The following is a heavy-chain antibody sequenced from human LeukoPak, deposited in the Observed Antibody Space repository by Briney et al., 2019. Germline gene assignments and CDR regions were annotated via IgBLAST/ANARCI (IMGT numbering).Heavy chain of an antibody. V-gene: IGHV4-39*07. J-gene: IGHJ4*02. CDR2: IYYSGST. D-gene: IGHD5-12*01. CDR1: GGSISSSSYY. CDR3: ARSTWLLDK. Sequence: KTSETLSLTCTVSGGSISSSSYYWGWIRQPPGKGLEWIGSIYYSGSTYYNPSLKGRVTISLDTSKSQFSLKLSSVTAADTAVYYCARSTWLLDKWGQGTLVTVSS.